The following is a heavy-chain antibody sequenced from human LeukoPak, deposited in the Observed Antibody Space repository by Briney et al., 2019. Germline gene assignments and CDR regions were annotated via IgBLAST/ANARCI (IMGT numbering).Heavy chain of an antibody. CDR3: ARSIAVAGTSA. CDR1: GFTFSSYS. V-gene: IGHV3-21*01. J-gene: IGHJ5*02. CDR2: ISSSSYI. Sequence: GGSLRLSCAASGFTFSSYSMNWVRRAPGKGLEWVSSISSSSYIYYADSVKGRFTISRDNAKNSLYLQMNSLRAEDTAVYYCARSIAVAGTSAWGQGTLVTVSS. D-gene: IGHD6-19*01.